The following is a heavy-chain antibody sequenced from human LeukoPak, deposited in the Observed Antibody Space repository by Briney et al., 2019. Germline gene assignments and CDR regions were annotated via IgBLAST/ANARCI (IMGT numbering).Heavy chain of an antibody. CDR2: ISSSSSYI. D-gene: IGHD6-13*01. Sequence: MTGGSLRLSCAASGFTFSRYSMNWVRQAPGKGLEWVSSISSSSSYIYYADSVKGRFTISRDNAKNSLYLQMNSLRAEDTAVYYCAREISGPLAAAGGYYYYYMDVWGKGTTVTISS. CDR3: AREISGPLAAAGGYYYYYMDV. CDR1: GFTFSRYS. J-gene: IGHJ6*03. V-gene: IGHV3-21*01.